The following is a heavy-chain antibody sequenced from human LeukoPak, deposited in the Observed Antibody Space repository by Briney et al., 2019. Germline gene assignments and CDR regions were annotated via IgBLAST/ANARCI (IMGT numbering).Heavy chain of an antibody. D-gene: IGHD3-16*02. CDR3: ARDREIAGYDYVWGSYRPGGFDY. CDR1: GFTFNNYE. CDR2: ITGDGNHI. V-gene: IGHV3-48*03. Sequence: PGGSLRLSCAASGFTFNNYEMNWLRQAPGKGLEWLAYITGDGNHINYADSVRGRFTISRDNAKNSLYLQMNSLRAEDTAVYYCARDREIAGYDYVWGSYRPGGFDYWGQGTLVTVSS. J-gene: IGHJ4*02.